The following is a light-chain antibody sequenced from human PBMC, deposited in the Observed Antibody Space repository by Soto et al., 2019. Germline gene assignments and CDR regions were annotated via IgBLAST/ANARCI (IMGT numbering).Light chain of an antibody. CDR3: EQYNNWPPWT. CDR1: QTVNSN. V-gene: IGKV3-15*01. Sequence: EIVMTQSPATLFVSPGERATLSCRASQTVNSNFAWYQQRPGQAPRLLISGASTRAPGIPARFSGSGSGTEFTLTISSLQSEDFAVYYCEQYNNWPPWTFGQGTRVEI. J-gene: IGKJ1*01. CDR2: GAS.